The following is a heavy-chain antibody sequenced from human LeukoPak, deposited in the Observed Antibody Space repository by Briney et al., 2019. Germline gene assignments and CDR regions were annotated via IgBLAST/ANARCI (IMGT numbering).Heavy chain of an antibody. CDR1: GFAFRSYW. J-gene: IGHJ4*02. CDR2: INEDGSEC. D-gene: IGHD3-22*01. Sequence: PGGSLRLSCAASGFAFRSYWMSLVRQAPGTGLEWVANINEDGSECHCVVSVKGRYTIPRDNTKNSLFLQMNSLMAEDTAVYYCARDWHYYDSTTYYYYFDCWGQGTLVTVSS. V-gene: IGHV3-7*01. CDR3: ARDWHYYDSTTYYYYFDC.